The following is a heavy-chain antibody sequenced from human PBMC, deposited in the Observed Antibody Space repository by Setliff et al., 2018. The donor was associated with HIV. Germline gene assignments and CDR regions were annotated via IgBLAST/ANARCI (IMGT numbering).Heavy chain of an antibody. CDR3: SRHLGYCSTTNSC. J-gene: IGHJ4*02. Sequence: SLRLSCAASGFTFIDYALNWVRQAPGKGLEWVSSISSSSSYIYYADSMKGRFTVSRDNSKNTLYLQMNSLRGEDTAVYYCSRHLGYCSTTNSCWGQGTPVTVSS. D-gene: IGHD2-2*03. CDR1: GFTFIDYA. CDR2: ISSSSSYI. V-gene: IGHV3-21*01.